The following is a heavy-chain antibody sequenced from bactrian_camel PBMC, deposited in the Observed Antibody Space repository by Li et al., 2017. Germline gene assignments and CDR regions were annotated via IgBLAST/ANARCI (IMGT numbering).Heavy chain of an antibody. J-gene: IGHJ6*01. Sequence: QVQLVESGGGSVQAGGSLRLSCVASGYRYSSNCMGWFRQAPGKEREGVAALYTGYTLRGITSYADSVKGRFTISQDNAKNTVYLQMNSLKPEDTAMYYCAAVKGGNCRWTDFAYWGQGTQVTVS. CDR3: AAVKGGNCRWTDFAY. CDR1: GYRYSSNC. CDR2: LYTGYTLRGIT. D-gene: IGHD2*01. V-gene: IGHV3S53*01.